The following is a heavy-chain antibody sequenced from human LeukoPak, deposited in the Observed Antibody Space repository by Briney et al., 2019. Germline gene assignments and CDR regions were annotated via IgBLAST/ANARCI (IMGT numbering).Heavy chain of an antibody. CDR3: ARFRRDGRDGYNYWFDP. CDR1: GYTFTSYA. V-gene: IGHV1-69*13. J-gene: IGHJ5*02. Sequence: VASVKVSCKASGYTFTSYAISWVRQAPGQGLEWMGGIIPIFGTANYAQKFQGRVTITADESTSTAYMELSSLRSEDTAVYYCARFRRDGRDGYNYWFDPWGQGTLVTVSS. D-gene: IGHD5-24*01. CDR2: IIPIFGTA.